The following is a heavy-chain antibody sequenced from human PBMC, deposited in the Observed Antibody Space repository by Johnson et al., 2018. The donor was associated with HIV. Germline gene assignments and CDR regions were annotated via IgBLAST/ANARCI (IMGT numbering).Heavy chain of an antibody. J-gene: IGHJ3*02. CDR2: ISSNGGSA. V-gene: IGHV3-64*01. CDR1: GFTFSSYA. D-gene: IGHD2-21*02. Sequence: VQLVESGGGLVQPGGSQRLSCAASGFTFSSYAMHWVRQAPGKGLEYVSAISSNGGSAYYATSVKGRFTISRDNSKNTLYLQMGSLRAEDMAVYYCARKVVTADDAFDIWGQGTMVTVSS. CDR3: ARKVVTADDAFDI.